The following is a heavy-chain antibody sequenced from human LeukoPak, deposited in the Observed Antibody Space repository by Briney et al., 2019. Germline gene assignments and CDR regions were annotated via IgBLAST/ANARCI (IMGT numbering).Heavy chain of an antibody. Sequence: GGSLRLSCAASGFTFSSYEMNWVRQAPGKGLEWVSSISSSSSYIYYADSVKGRFTISRDNAKNSLSLQMNSLTAEDTAIFYCAKATGTLTNWGQGILVTVSS. CDR2: ISSSSSYI. CDR3: AKATGTLTN. D-gene: IGHD1-1*01. CDR1: GFTFSSYE. J-gene: IGHJ4*02. V-gene: IGHV3-21*04.